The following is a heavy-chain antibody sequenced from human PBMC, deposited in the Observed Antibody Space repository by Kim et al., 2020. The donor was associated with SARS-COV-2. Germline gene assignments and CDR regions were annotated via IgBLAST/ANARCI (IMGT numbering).Heavy chain of an antibody. CDR2: INTNTGNP. Sequence: SVKVSCKASGYTFTSYAMNWVRQAPGQGLEWMGWINTNTGNPTYAQGFTGRFVFSLDTSVSTAYLQISSLKAEDTAVYYCARIRKVVRVVVPAALGANRYRENWFDPWGQGTLVTVSS. V-gene: IGHV7-4-1*02. CDR3: ARIRKVVRVVVPAALGANRYRENWFDP. D-gene: IGHD2-2*01. CDR1: GYTFTSYA. J-gene: IGHJ5*02.